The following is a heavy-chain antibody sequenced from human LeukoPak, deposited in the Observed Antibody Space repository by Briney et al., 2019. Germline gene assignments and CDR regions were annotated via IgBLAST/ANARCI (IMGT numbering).Heavy chain of an antibody. J-gene: IGHJ4*02. D-gene: IGHD3-22*01. CDR2: ISGSGGST. V-gene: IGHV3-23*01. CDR1: GFTFSSYA. Sequence: PGGSLRLSCAASGFTFSSYAMSWVRQAPGKGLEWVSAISGSGGSTYYADSVKGRFTISRDNSKNTLYLQMSSLRAEDTAVYYCAKDFAPLHGDSSGYYYDFDYWGQGTLVTVSS. CDR3: AKDFAPLHGDSSGYYYDFDY.